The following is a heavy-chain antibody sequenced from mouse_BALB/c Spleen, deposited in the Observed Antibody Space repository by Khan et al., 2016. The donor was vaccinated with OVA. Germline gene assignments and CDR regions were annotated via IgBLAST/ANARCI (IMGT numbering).Heavy chain of an antibody. Sequence: QVQLKQSGAELARPGASVKLSCKASGYTFTDYYINWMRQRTGQGLEWIGEISPGGDNTYYNEKFKGKATLTADKSSSTAYMQLSSLTSEDSAVYFCAREWAAWFPYGGQGTLVTVSA. J-gene: IGHJ3*01. CDR2: ISPGGDNT. V-gene: IGHV1-77*01. CDR1: GYTFTDYY. CDR3: AREWAAWFPY.